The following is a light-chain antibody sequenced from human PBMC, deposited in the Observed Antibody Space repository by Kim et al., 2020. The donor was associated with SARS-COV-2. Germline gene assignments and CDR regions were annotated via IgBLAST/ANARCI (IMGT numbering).Light chain of an antibody. Sequence: SPGDRATLSCRASHSVSSSYLAWYQQKPGQAPRLLIFGATRRATGIPDRISGSGSERDFSLTISGLEPEDFAVYYCQQYGTSPISFGQGTRLEIK. CDR2: GAT. V-gene: IGKV3-20*01. J-gene: IGKJ5*01. CDR1: HSVSSSY. CDR3: QQYGTSPIS.